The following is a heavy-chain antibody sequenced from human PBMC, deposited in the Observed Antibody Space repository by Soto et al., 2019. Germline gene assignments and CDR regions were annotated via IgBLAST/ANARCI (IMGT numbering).Heavy chain of an antibody. J-gene: IGHJ6*01. D-gene: IGHD3-10*01. Sequence: QVQLQESGPGLVKPSETLSLTCTVSGGSISSYYCSWFRQPPGKGLEWIGHMHYGGNSDYNPSLGRRGHISVEKVKKPVSLKVGSVTGAETALECRGEQGFGADHGPVDLWGPGDTVPVSS. V-gene: IGHV4-59*08. CDR1: GGSISSYY. CDR2: MHYGGNS. CDR3: GEQGFGADHGPVDL.